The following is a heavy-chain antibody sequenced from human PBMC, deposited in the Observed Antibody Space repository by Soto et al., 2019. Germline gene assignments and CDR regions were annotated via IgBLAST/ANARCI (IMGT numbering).Heavy chain of an antibody. D-gene: IGHD2-8*01. Sequence: PGGSLRLSCAASGIIFSGYGMHWVRQAPGKGLEWVAIIRYDGSNIYYADSVKGRFTISRDNSKNTLYLQMNSLRAEDTAVYYCTRDNGGTRETTWFDSWGQGTLVTVSS. CDR3: TRDNGGTRETTWFDS. CDR1: GIIFSGYG. J-gene: IGHJ5*01. V-gene: IGHV3-30*02. CDR2: IRYDGSNI.